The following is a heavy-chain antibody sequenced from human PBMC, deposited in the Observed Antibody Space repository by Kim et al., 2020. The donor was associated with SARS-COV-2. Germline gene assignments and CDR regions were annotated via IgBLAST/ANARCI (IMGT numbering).Heavy chain of an antibody. CDR3: AKEREEMENVFDH. J-gene: IGHJ4*01. Sequence: GGSLRLSCAASGFTFSSYAMSWVRQAPGKGLEWVSAISGCGHSTYHADSVKGRFTISRDNANNTLYLQMDSLRAEDTAVFYCAKEREEMENVFDHWGHGT. CDR2: ISGCGHST. V-gene: IGHV3-23*01. D-gene: IGHD1-1*01. CDR1: GFTFSSYA.